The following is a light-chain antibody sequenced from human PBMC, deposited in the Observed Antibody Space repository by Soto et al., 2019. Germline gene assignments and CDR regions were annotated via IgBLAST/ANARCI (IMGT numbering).Light chain of an antibody. CDR1: QSINSF. CDR3: QQYGYEPLT. CDR2: GSS. J-gene: IGKJ4*01. V-gene: IGKV3-20*01. Sequence: EIVLTQSPGTLSLSPGEGATLSCRASQSINSFLAWYQQRRGQAPRLLIFGSSSTATGIPDRFSASGSGTDFSLTISRLEPEDFGVYYCQQYGYEPLTFGGGTKVDIK.